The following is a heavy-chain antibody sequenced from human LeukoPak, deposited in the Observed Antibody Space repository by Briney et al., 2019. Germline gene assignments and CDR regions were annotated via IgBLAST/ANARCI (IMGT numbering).Heavy chain of an antibody. Sequence: PSETLSLTCTVSSVSISSYYWSWIRQPAGKGLEWIGRIFSSGSANYNPSLKSRVTMSVDTSKNQFSLELTSVSAADTAVYYCARLIGDGEFPYYYVYYMDVWGKGTTVIISS. CDR3: ARLIGDGEFPYYYVYYMDV. D-gene: IGHD4-17*01. CDR1: SVSISSYY. J-gene: IGHJ6*03. CDR2: IFSSGSA. V-gene: IGHV4-4*07.